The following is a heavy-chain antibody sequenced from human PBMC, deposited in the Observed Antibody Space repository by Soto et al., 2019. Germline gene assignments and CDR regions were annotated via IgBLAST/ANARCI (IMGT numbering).Heavy chain of an antibody. D-gene: IGHD2-15*01. CDR3: ARGRVVVVAALVYYYYGMDV. CDR1: GGSFSGYY. V-gene: IGHV4-34*01. CDR2: INHSVST. Sequence: PSETLSLTCAVYGGSFSGYYWSWIRQPPGKGLEWIGEINHSVSTNYNPSLKSRVTISVDTSKNQFSLKLSSVTAADTAVYYCARGRVVVVAALVYYYYGMDVWGQGTTVTVSS. J-gene: IGHJ6*02.